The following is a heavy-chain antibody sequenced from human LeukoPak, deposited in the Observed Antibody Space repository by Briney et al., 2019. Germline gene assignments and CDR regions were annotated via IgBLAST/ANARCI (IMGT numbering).Heavy chain of an antibody. CDR1: GFTFDDYA. CDR3: AKDKVSTGYFMDV. J-gene: IGHJ6*04. D-gene: IGHD3-9*01. CDR2: ISWNSGSI. Sequence: PGGSLRLSCAASGFTFDDYAMHWVRQAPGKGLEWVSGISWNSGSIGYADSVKGRFTISRDNAKNSLYLQMNSLRAEDTALYYCAKDKVSTGYFMDVWGKGTMVTVSS. V-gene: IGHV3-9*01.